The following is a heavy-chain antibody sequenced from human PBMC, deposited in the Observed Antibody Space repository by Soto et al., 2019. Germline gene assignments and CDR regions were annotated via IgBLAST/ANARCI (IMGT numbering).Heavy chain of an antibody. CDR3: VRPRPSGENYGMDV. V-gene: IGHV3-53*01. Sequence: GWSLRLSCVSSVLTVIHNYMAWVRQAPEMGLEWVSILYTEGTTYYADSVKGRFTISRDSSKNTLFLQMDSLRAEDTAVYYCVRPRPSGENYGMDVWGQGTTVTVSS. CDR2: LYTEGTT. J-gene: IGHJ6*02. CDR1: VLTVIHNY. D-gene: IGHD3-16*01.